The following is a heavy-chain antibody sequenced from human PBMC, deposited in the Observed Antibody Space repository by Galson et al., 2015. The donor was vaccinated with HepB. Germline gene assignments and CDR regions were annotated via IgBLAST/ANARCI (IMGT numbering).Heavy chain of an antibody. CDR1: GFTFSSYG. J-gene: IGHJ3*02. CDR3: ARDSLSSMRVVGAFDI. CDR2: IWYDGSNK. Sequence: SLRLSCAASGFTFSSYGMHWVRQAPGKGLEWVAVIWYDGSNKYYADSVKGRFTISRDNSKNTLYLQINSLRAEDTAVYYCARDSLSSMRVVGAFDIWGQGTMVTVSS. D-gene: IGHD3-22*01. V-gene: IGHV3-33*08.